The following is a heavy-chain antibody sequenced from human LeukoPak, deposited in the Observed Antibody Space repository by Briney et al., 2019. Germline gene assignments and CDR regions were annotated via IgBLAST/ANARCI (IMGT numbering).Heavy chain of an antibody. CDR1: GDSISNYY. CDR2: IYTSGST. Sequence: SETLSLTCTVSGDSISNYYWSWIRQPAGKGLEWIGRIYTSGSTNYKPSLKSRVIMSVDTSKNQFFLKLTSVTAADTAVYYCARGPAHGGNSFAFDIWGQGTMATVSS. D-gene: IGHD4-23*01. J-gene: IGHJ3*02. CDR3: ARGPAHGGNSFAFDI. V-gene: IGHV4-4*07.